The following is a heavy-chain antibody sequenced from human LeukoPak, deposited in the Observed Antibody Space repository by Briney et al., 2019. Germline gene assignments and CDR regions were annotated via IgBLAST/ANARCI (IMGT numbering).Heavy chain of an antibody. CDR2: INWNGGST. V-gene: IGHV3-20*04. CDR3: ARDRGPYDSSGYYPYDAFDI. Sequence: GGSLRLSCAASGFTFDDYGMAWVRQAPGKGLEWVSSINWNGGSTGYADSVKGRFTISRDNAKNSLFLQMNSLRAEDTALYYCARDRGPYDSSGYYPYDAFDIWGQGTMVTVSS. D-gene: IGHD3-22*01. CDR1: GFTFDDYG. J-gene: IGHJ3*02.